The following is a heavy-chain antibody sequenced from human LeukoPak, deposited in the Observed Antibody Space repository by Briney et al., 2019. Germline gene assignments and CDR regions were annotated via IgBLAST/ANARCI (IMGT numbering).Heavy chain of an antibody. D-gene: IGHD3-22*01. CDR3: ARNYDSSGYTIFAY. Sequence: SETLSLTCTVSGGSISSYYWSWIRQPPGKGLEWIGYIYSSGSTNYNPSLKSRVTISVDTPKNQFSLKVSSVTAADTAVYYCARNYDSSGYTIFAYWGQGTLVTVSS. CDR2: IYSSGST. CDR1: GGSISSYY. V-gene: IGHV4-59*01. J-gene: IGHJ4*02.